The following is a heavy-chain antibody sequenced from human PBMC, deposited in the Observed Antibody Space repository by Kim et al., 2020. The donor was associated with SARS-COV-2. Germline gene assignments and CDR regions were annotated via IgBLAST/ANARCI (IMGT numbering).Heavy chain of an antibody. D-gene: IGHD3-3*01. CDR1: GGSVSSGSYF. Sequence: SETLSLTCTVSGGSVSSGSYFWSWIRQPPGKGLEWIGYIYYSGNTNYNPSLKSRVTMSVDTYKNQFSLKLRSVTAADTAVYYCARVPNDFWSGYPNYFDYWGQRTLVTVSS. V-gene: IGHV4-61*01. CDR3: ARVPNDFWSGYPNYFDY. CDR2: IYYSGNT. J-gene: IGHJ4*02.